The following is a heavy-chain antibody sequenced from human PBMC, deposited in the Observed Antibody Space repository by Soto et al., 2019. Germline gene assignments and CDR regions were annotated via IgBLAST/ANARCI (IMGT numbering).Heavy chain of an antibody. CDR3: AREDDGGDRDYYAVDV. Sequence: QVLLQQSGPGLVEPSQTLSLTCAVSGGSISSEYYHWTWIRQSPGKGLEWIGYIHYTGAIMYNPSFKSRLTMSVDTSKNQFSLQLTSVTAADTAVYFCAREDDGGDRDYYAVDVWGQGTTVTVSS. D-gene: IGHD3-16*01. J-gene: IGHJ6*02. V-gene: IGHV4-30-4*08. CDR2: IHYTGAI. CDR1: GGSISSEYYH.